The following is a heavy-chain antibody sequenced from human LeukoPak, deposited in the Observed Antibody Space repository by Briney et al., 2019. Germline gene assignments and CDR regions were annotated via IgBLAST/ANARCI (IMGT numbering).Heavy chain of an antibody. J-gene: IGHJ4*02. CDR2: ISESGSGT. Sequence: GGSLRLSCAVSGLTFSRYAMSWVRQAPGKGLEWVSAISESGSGTYYADSVKGRFTISRDNSKDTLSLQMNSLRAEGTAVYYCAKDIAQGYTFGSIEQDYWGQGTLVTVSS. CDR3: AKDIAQGYTFGSIEQDY. D-gene: IGHD5-18*01. V-gene: IGHV3-23*01. CDR1: GLTFSRYA.